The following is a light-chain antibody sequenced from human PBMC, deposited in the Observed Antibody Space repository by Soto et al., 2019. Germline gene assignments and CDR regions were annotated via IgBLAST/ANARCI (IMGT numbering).Light chain of an antibody. CDR1: SSDVGRYSL. J-gene: IGLJ3*02. V-gene: IGLV2-23*02. CDR2: EVS. Sequence: QSALTQPASVSGSRGQSITISCTGTSSDVGRYSLVSWYQQHPGKAPKVIIYEVSERPSGVSNRFSASKSGNTASLTISGLQAEDEADYYCCSYGGSNNWVFGGGTKVTVL. CDR3: CSYGGSNNWV.